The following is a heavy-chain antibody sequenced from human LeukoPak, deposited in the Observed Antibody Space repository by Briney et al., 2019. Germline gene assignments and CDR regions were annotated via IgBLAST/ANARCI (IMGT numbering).Heavy chain of an antibody. J-gene: IGHJ5*02. CDR2: INHSGST. V-gene: IGHV4-34*01. D-gene: IGHD1-14*01. CDR1: GGSFSGYY. Sequence: SETLSLTCAVYGGSFSGYYWSWIRQPPGKGLEWIGEINHSGSTNYNPSLKSRVTISVDTSKNQFSLKLSSVTAADTAVYYCARGLRKNWFDPWGQGTLVSVSS. CDR3: ARGLRKNWFDP.